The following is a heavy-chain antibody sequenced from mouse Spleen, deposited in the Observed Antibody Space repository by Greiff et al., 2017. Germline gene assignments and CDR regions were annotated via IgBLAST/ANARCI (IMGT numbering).Heavy chain of an antibody. CDR1: GFTFSDYY. CDR3: ARGIYYYGSSWDDYAMDY. Sequence: EVKLVESEGGLVQPGSSMKLSCTASGFTFSDYYMAWVRQVPEKGLEWVANINYDGSSTYYLDSLKSRFIISRDNAKNILYLQMSSLKSEDTATYYCARGIYYYGSSWDDYAMDYWGQGTSVTVSS. V-gene: IGHV5-16*01. CDR2: INYDGSST. J-gene: IGHJ4*01. D-gene: IGHD1-1*01.